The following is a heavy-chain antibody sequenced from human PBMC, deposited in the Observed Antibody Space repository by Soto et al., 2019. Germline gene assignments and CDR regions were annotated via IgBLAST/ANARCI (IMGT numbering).Heavy chain of an antibody. Sequence: GGSLRLSCAASGFTFRSYWMYWVRQTPGKGLVWVSRINSDGSSTSYADSVRGRITISRDNAKNTLYLQMNSLRAEDTAVYYCARGAYYYASGSYQYYFDYWGQGTLVTVSS. CDR1: GFTFRSYW. J-gene: IGHJ4*02. CDR3: ARGAYYYASGSYQYYFDY. CDR2: INSDGSST. D-gene: IGHD3-10*01. V-gene: IGHV3-74*01.